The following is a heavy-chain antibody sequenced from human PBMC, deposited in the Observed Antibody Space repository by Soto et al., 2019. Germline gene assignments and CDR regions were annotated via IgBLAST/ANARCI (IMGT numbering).Heavy chain of an antibody. V-gene: IGHV4-39*07. J-gene: IGHJ4*02. CDR3: ARSDGRY. CDR1: GASISSSGYY. Sequence: SETLSLTCTVSGASISSSGYYWGWIRQPPGKGLEWIGSIYYSGSTNYNPSLKSRVTISVDTSKNQFSLKLSSVTAADTAVYYCARSDGRYWGQGTLVTVSS. CDR2: IYYSGST.